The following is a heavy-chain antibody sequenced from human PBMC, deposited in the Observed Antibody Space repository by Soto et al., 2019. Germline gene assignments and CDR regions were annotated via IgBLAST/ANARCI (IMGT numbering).Heavy chain of an antibody. V-gene: IGHV3-33*01. D-gene: IGHD1-26*01. CDR3: ARLPYTNLLVGLDP. CDR1: GVTLSYYV. Sequence: GGSLRLSCVASGVTLSYYVVHGVSQSPAKWLEWLSLIFNHLNTPYHAHSVKCRFTVSRDKSRITVYLQMNSLRAEDTAVYYCARLPYTNLLVGLDPWGRGTLVTVSS. CDR2: IFNHLNTP. J-gene: IGHJ5*02.